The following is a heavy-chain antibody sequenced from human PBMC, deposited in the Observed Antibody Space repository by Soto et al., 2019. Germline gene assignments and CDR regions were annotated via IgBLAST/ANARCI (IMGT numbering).Heavy chain of an antibody. D-gene: IGHD1-7*01. Sequence: PGESLKISCKGSGYRFTNYWIGWVRQMPGKGLEWMGIIYPGDSDTRYSPSFQGQVTISADKSISTAYLQWSSLKASDTAMYYCARQEELELGADAFDYWGQGTLVTVSS. CDR1: GYRFTNYW. CDR3: ARQEELELGADAFDY. J-gene: IGHJ4*02. CDR2: IYPGDSDT. V-gene: IGHV5-51*01.